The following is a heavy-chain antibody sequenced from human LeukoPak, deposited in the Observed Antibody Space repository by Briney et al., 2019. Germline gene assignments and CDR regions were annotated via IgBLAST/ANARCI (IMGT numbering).Heavy chain of an antibody. V-gene: IGHV6-1*01. CDR2: TYYRSKWYH. CDR1: GDSVSSNTEA. J-gene: IGHJ1*01. Sequence: SQTLSLTCAISGDSVSSNTEAWNWFRQSPSRGLEWLGRTYYRSKWYHDYAPSVKSRITINPDTSKNQFSLQLNSMTPEDTAMYYCARGGHFQYWGQGTLVTVSS. CDR3: ARGGHFQY.